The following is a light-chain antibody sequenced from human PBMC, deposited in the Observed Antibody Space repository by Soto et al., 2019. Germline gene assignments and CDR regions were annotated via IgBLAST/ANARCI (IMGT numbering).Light chain of an antibody. CDR2: DVT. CDR1: SSDVGGYDY. Sequence: QSALTQPRSVSGSPGQSVTISCTGTSSDVGGYDYVSWFQHHPGKVPKLMIYDVTKRPSGVPDRFSASKSGNTASLTISGLQAEDEADYYCCSYGVHFWVFGGGTKLTVL. CDR3: CSYGVHFWV. V-gene: IGLV2-11*01. J-gene: IGLJ3*02.